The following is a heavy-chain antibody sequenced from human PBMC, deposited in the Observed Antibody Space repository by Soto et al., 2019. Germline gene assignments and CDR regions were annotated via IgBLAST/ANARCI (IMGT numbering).Heavy chain of an antibody. V-gene: IGHV4-59*08. J-gene: IGHJ4*02. CDR2: IYSSGST. CDR3: ARQEGYTNRWYPYDY. Sequence: SETLSLTCTVSGGSISNYYWSWIRQPPGKGLEWIGYIYSSGSTNYNPSLKSRVTISVDTSKKQFSLKLSPVTAADTAVYYCARQEGYTNRWYPYDYWGKGTLVTVS. D-gene: IGHD6-13*01. CDR1: GGSISNYY.